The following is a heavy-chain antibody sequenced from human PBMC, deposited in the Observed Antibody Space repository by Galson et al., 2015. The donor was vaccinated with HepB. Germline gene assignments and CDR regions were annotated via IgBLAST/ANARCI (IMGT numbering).Heavy chain of an antibody. J-gene: IGHJ6*02. CDR2: INPNSGGA. CDR3: ARVNDFWSGHYYGMDV. Sequence: SCKASGYTFSDYYMYWVRQAPGQGLEWMGRINPNSGGANYAQKFQGRVTMTRDTSISTAYMELSRLRSDDTAVYYCARVNDFWSGHYYGMDVWGQGTTVTVSS. V-gene: IGHV1-2*06. D-gene: IGHD3-3*01. CDR1: GYTFSDYY.